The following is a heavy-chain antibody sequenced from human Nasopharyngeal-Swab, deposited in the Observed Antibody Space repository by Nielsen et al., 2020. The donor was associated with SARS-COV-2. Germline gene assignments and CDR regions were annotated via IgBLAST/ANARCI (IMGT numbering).Heavy chain of an antibody. J-gene: IGHJ3*02. CDR2: IYYSGST. Sequence: SETLSLTCTVSGGSISSYYWNWIRQPPGKGLEWIGYIYYSGSTNYNPSLKSRVTISVDTSKNQFSLKLSSVTAADTAVYCCARGKRLLWFGESDLFDIWGQGTMVNVSS. V-gene: IGHV4-59*01. CDR1: GGSISSYY. CDR3: ARGKRLLWFGESDLFDI. D-gene: IGHD3-10*01.